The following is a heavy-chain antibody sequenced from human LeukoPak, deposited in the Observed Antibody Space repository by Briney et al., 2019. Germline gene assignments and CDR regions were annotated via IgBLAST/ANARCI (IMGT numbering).Heavy chain of an antibody. CDR2: IYTSGDT. D-gene: IGHD6-13*01. CDR3: ARAAGAAGGQYFDY. V-gene: IGHV4-4*07. CDR1: GGSISGYY. J-gene: IGHJ4*02. Sequence: SETLSLTCTVCGGSISGYYWSWIRQPAGQGLEWIGRIYTSGDTNYNPSLKSRVTMSVDTSKNQLSLKLRPVTAADTAVYYCARAAGAAGGQYFDYWGQGTLVTVSS.